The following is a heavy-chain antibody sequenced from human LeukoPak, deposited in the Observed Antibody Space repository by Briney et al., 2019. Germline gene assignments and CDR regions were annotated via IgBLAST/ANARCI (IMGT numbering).Heavy chain of an antibody. CDR2: INSDGSST. CDR3: ASPAVAGTHPFDY. Sequence: HPGGSLRLSCAASGFTFSSYWMHWVRQAPGKGLVWVSRINSDGSSTSYADSVKGRFTISRDNAKNTLYLQMNSLRAEDTAVYYCASPAVAGTHPFDYWGQGTLVTVSS. D-gene: IGHD6-19*01. J-gene: IGHJ4*02. V-gene: IGHV3-74*01. CDR1: GFTFSSYW.